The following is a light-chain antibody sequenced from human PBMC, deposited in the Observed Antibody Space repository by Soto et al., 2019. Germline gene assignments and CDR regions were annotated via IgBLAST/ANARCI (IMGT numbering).Light chain of an antibody. Sequence: EIVLTQSPGTLSLSPGDRATLSCRASQSVNAGYLAWYQQKPGQAPRLLIYGASTRATDIPARFSGSGSGTEFTLTISSLQSEDFAEYHCQQYNNWPQTFGQGTKVDIK. J-gene: IGKJ1*01. CDR3: QQYNNWPQT. CDR2: GAS. V-gene: IGKV3-15*01. CDR1: QSVNAGY.